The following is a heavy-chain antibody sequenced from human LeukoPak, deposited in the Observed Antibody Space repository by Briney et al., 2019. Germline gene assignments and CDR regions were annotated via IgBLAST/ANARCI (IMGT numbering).Heavy chain of an antibody. D-gene: IGHD3-3*01. V-gene: IGHV3-23*01. CDR1: GYTFSSSA. CDR2: ISESGGSA. CDR3: ARRSGYFHFDY. J-gene: IGHJ4*02. Sequence: PGGSLRLSCAASGYTFSSSAMSWVRQAPGKGLEWVSGISESGGSAYYADSVKGRLTISRDNSKNTLYLQMNSLRAEDTAVYYCARRSGYFHFDYWGQGTLVTVSS.